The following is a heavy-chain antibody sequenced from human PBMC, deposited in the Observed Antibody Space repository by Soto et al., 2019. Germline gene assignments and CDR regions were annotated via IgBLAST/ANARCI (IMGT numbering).Heavy chain of an antibody. CDR1: GYAFTIYG. CDR3: ARVGMVYYDILTGYFDY. D-gene: IGHD3-9*01. CDR2: ISAYNGNT. Sequence: VSVKVSCKASGYAFTIYGISWVRQAPGQGLEWMGWISAYNGNTNYAQKLQGRVTMTTDTSTSTAYMELRSLRSDDTAVYYCARVGMVYYDILTGYFDYWGQGTLVTVSS. V-gene: IGHV1-18*01. J-gene: IGHJ4*02.